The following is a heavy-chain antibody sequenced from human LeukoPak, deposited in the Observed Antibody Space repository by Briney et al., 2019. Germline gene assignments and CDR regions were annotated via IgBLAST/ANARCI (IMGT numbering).Heavy chain of an antibody. Sequence: ASVKVSCKASGYTFISYDINWVRQATGQGLEWMGWMNPNSGNTGYAQKFQGRVTMTRNTSISTAYMELSSLRSEDTAVYYCVLDCSGGSCYGGYWGQGTLVTVSS. CDR2: MNPNSGNT. V-gene: IGHV1-8*01. CDR1: GYTFISYD. CDR3: VLDCSGGSCYGGY. D-gene: IGHD2-15*01. J-gene: IGHJ4*02.